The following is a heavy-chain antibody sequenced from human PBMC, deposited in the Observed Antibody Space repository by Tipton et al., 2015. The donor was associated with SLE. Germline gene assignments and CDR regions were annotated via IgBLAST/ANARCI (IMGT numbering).Heavy chain of an antibody. Sequence: TLSLTCTVSGGSTSSYYWSWIRHPPGKGLEWIGYIYYSGSTNYNPSLKSRVTISVDTSKNQFSLKLSSVTAADTAVYYCARGAITPIPFDPWGQGTLVTVSS. CDR2: IYYSGST. J-gene: IGHJ5*02. CDR1: GGSTSSYY. D-gene: IGHD2-15*01. CDR3: ARGAITPIPFDP. V-gene: IGHV4-59*12.